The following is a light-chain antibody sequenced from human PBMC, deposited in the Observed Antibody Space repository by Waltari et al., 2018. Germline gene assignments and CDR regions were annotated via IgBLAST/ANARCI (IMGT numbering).Light chain of an antibody. Sequence: QSVLPQPPSLSGTPGQRVTISCSGSNSNIGRNPVVWYQVLPGTAPKLLIHGNDQRPSGVPDRFSGSKFGASGSLAISGLQPEDESEYYCAAWDESLKGWVFGGGTRLTVL. V-gene: IGLV1-44*01. CDR3: AAWDESLKGWV. CDR2: GND. J-gene: IGLJ3*02. CDR1: NSNIGRNP.